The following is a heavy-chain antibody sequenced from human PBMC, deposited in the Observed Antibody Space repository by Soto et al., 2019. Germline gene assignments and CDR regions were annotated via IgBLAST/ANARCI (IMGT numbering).Heavy chain of an antibody. CDR1: GGSLSRYY. Sequence: SETLSLTWTVSGGSLSRYYWSCILQPPGKGLEWIGYIYYSGSTNYNPSLKSRVTISVDTSKNQFSLKLSSVTAADTAVYYCARTSIAAPPVPLAVWGQGTTVTVSS. CDR3: ARTSIAAPPVPLAV. D-gene: IGHD6-6*01. V-gene: IGHV4-59*12. CDR2: IYYSGST. J-gene: IGHJ6*02.